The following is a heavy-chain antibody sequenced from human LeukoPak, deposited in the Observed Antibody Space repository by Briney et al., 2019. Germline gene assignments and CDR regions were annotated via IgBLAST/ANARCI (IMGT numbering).Heavy chain of an antibody. J-gene: IGHJ4*02. CDR1: GFTFSSYS. V-gene: IGHV3-48*01. D-gene: IGHD3-3*01. CDR3: ARDKTYSDFWL. CDR2: ISSVSSTV. Sequence: PGGSLRLSCAASGFTFSSYSMNWVRQAPGKGLEWISYISSVSSTVYFADSVKGRFTISRDNAKNSLYLQMNSLRAEDTAVYFCARDKTYSDFWLWGQGTLVTVSS.